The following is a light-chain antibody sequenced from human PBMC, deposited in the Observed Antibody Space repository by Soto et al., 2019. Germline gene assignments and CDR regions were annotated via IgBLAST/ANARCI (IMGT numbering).Light chain of an antibody. CDR1: SSNIGAGYD. CDR2: GNS. V-gene: IGLV1-40*01. Sequence: QSVLTQPLSVSGAPGQRVTISCTGSSSNIGAGYDVHWYQQLPGTAPKLLIYGNSNRPSGVPDRFSGSKSGTSASLAITGLQAEDEADYYCQSYDSSLSGSSVFGTGTKVTVL. CDR3: QSYDSSLSGSSV. J-gene: IGLJ1*01.